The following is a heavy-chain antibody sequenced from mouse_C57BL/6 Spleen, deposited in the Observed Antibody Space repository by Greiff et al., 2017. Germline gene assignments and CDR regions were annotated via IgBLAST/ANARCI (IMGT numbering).Heavy chain of an antibody. Sequence: EVQVVESGPGLVKPSQSLSLTCSVTGYSITSGYYWNWLRQFPGNKLEWMGYISYDGSNNYNPSLKNRISITRDTSKILFFLKWKSLTTEDTATYYWARDYYGSSYLYFDYWGQGTTLTVSS. D-gene: IGHD1-1*01. CDR2: ISYDGSN. CDR1: GYSITSGYY. CDR3: ARDYYGSSYLYFDY. V-gene: IGHV3-6*01. J-gene: IGHJ2*01.